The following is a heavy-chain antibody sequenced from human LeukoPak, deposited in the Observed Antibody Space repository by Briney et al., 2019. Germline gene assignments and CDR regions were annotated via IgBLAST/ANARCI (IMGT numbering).Heavy chain of an antibody. Sequence: SQTLSLTCAISGDSVSSNSAAWNWIRQSPSRGLEWLGRTYYRSKWYNDYAVSVKSRITINPDTSKNQFSLQLNSVTPEDTAVYYCAREGTKNYYDSSGPPYGWFDPWGQGTLVTVSS. D-gene: IGHD3-22*01. V-gene: IGHV6-1*01. CDR2: TYYRSKWYN. J-gene: IGHJ5*02. CDR3: AREGTKNYYDSSGPPYGWFDP. CDR1: GDSVSSNSAA.